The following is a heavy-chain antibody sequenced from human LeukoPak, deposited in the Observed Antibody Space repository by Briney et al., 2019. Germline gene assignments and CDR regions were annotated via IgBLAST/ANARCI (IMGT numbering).Heavy chain of an antibody. CDR1: GYTFTGYY. D-gene: IGHD2-15*01. Sequence: ASVKVSCKASGYTFTGYYMHWVRQAPGQGLEWMGWINPNSGGTNYAQKFQGRVTMTRDTSISTAYMELRRLRSDDTAVYYCARGPYCSGGSCSRDYWGQGTLVTVSS. CDR2: INPNSGGT. V-gene: IGHV1-2*02. J-gene: IGHJ4*02. CDR3: ARGPYCSGGSCSRDY.